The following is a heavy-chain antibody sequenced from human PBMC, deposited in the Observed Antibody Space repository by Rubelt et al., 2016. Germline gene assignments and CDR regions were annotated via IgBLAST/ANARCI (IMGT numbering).Heavy chain of an antibody. D-gene: IGHD2-15*01. Sequence: GFSVSSYYINWVRQAPGKGLEWVSGIYSGGITYYADSVKGRFTISRDNSKNTLYLQMNSLRPEDAAVYYCATLGYCSGGSCYMNDYWGQGTLVTVSS. CDR3: ATLGYCSGGSCYMNDY. CDR1: GFSVSSYY. J-gene: IGHJ4*02. CDR2: IYSGGIT. V-gene: IGHV3-66*02.